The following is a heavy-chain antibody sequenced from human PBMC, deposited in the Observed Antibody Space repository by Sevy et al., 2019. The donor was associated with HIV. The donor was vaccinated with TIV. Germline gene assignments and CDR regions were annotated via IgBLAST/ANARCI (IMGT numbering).Heavy chain of an antibody. CDR2: ISADGTYT. D-gene: IGHD1-7*01. Sequence: GGSLRLSCAASEFTFNNYAMNWVRRAPGKGLEWISAISADGTYTYHADSVQRRFTISRDNSKSTVYLQMDSLRADDTAVYYCTKGAGGLWNSDYFDYWGQGVLVTVSS. V-gene: IGHV3-23*01. J-gene: IGHJ4*02. CDR3: TKGAGGLWNSDYFDY. CDR1: EFTFNNYA.